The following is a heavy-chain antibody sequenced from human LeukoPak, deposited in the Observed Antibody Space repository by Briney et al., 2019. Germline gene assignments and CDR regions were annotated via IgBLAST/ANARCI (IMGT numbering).Heavy chain of an antibody. Sequence: GGSLRLSCAASGFTFSSYAMTWVRQAPGKGLEWVALISNDGSNQFYADSVKGRFTISRDNSKNTLYLQMNSLRTEDTAVYYCARAKTTVTTFDAFDIWGQGTTVTVSS. CDR3: ARAKTTVTTFDAFDI. J-gene: IGHJ3*02. CDR2: ISNDGSNQ. CDR1: GFTFSSYA. V-gene: IGHV3-30-3*01. D-gene: IGHD4-17*01.